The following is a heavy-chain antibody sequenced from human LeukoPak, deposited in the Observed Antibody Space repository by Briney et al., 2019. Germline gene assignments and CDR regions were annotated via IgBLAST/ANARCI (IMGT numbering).Heavy chain of an antibody. CDR3: AKGRYSGSYYNSFDP. D-gene: IGHD1-26*01. CDR2: ISGSGGST. V-gene: IGHV3-23*01. CDR1: GFTFSSYA. J-gene: IGHJ5*02. Sequence: GGSLRLSCAASGFTFSSYAMSWVRQAPGKGLEWVSAISGSGGSTYYADSVKGRFTISRDTSKNTLYLQMNSLRAEDTAVYYCAKGRYSGSYYNSFDPWGQGTLVTVSS.